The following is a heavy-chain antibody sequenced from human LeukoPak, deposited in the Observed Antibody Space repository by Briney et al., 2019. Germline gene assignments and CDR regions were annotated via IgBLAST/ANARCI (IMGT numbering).Heavy chain of an antibody. J-gene: IGHJ4*02. CDR3: VLTAMDGRDY. CDR2: ISSSSSYI. CDR1: GFTFSSYS. D-gene: IGHD5-18*01. V-gene: IGHV3-21*01. Sequence: GGSLRLSCAASGFTFSSYSMNWVRQAPEKGLEWVSSISSSSSYIYYADSVKGRFTISRDNAKNSLYLQMNSLRAEDTAVYYCVLTAMDGRDYWGQGTLVTVSS.